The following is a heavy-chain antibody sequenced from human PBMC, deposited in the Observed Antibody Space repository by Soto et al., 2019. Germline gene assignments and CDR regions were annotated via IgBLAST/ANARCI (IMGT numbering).Heavy chain of an antibody. J-gene: IGHJ4*02. V-gene: IGHV1-2*04. CDR3: AREPSRRDSWSMIY. Sequence: QVQLVQSGAEVKKPGASVKVSCKASGYTFTGYYMHWVRQAPGQGLEWMGWINPNSGGTNYAQKFQGWVTTTRETSISTAYMELSRLRSDDTAVYYCAREPSRRDSWSMIYWGQGTLVTVSS. CDR2: INPNSGGT. D-gene: IGHD2-8*02. CDR1: GYTFTGYY.